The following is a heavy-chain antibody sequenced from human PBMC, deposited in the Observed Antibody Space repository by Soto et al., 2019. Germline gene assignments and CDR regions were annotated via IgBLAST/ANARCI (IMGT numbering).Heavy chain of an antibody. CDR1: GYTFTGYY. CDR3: ARGVQQQLATYDFDY. CDR2: INPNSGGT. J-gene: IGHJ4*02. V-gene: IGHV1-2*04. D-gene: IGHD6-13*01. Sequence: ASVKVSCKASGYTFTGYYMHWVRQAPGQGLEWMGWINPNSGGTNYAQKFQGWVTMTRDTSISTAYMELSRLRSDDTAVYYCARGVQQQLATYDFDYWGQGTLVNVS.